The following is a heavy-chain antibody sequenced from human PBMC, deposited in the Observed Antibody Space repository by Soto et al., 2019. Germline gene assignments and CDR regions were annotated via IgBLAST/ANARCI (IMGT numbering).Heavy chain of an antibody. CDR1: GYSFSSFW. Sequence: PGESLKISCEGSGYSFSSFWIGWVRQMPRKGLEWMGIIYPGDSDTRYSPSFQGQVTISADKSISTAYLQWSSLKASDTAMYYCARLDSSGYYKDYYYYGMDVWGQGTTVTVSS. V-gene: IGHV5-51*01. CDR3: ARLDSSGYYKDYYYYGMDV. J-gene: IGHJ6*02. CDR2: IYPGDSDT. D-gene: IGHD3-22*01.